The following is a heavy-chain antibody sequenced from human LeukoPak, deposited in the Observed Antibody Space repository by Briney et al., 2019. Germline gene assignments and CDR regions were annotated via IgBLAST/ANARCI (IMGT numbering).Heavy chain of an antibody. D-gene: IGHD1-1*01. CDR1: GFSFSSFG. CDR2: IWYDGNDK. CDR3: AEAKIFKHGWNDINN. Sequence: GGSLRLSCAASGFSFSSFGMHWVRQAPAKGLEWVAVIWYDGNDKYYADSVKGRFTISRDNSKDTVYLQMNSLRAEDTAVYYCAEAKIFKHGWNDINNWGQGTLVIVSS. J-gene: IGHJ4*02. V-gene: IGHV3-33*03.